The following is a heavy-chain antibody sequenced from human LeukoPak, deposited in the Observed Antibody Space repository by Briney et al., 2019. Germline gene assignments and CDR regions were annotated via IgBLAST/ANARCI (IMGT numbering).Heavy chain of an antibody. CDR1: GFTFSGSA. D-gene: IGHD6-6*01. CDR3: ARNEYSSSLGAPDY. Sequence: GGSLRLSCAASGFTFSGSAMHWVRQAPGKGLEWVAIISYDGSNEYYADSVKGRFTISRDNSKNTLYLQMNSLRAADTAVYYCARNEYSSSLGAPDYWGQGTLVTVSS. J-gene: IGHJ4*02. V-gene: IGHV3-30*04. CDR2: ISYDGSNE.